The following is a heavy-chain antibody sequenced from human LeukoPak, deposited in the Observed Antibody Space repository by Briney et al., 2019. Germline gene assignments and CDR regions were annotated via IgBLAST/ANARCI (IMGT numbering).Heavy chain of an antibody. Sequence: QPGGSLRLSCAASGFTFDDHAMHWVRLAPGKGLEWVSGISWNSGSIDYAASVKGRFTISRDNAKNSLYLQMNSLRPEDTALFYCAKGTGRYWTFFDSWGLGTQVTVSS. CDR3: AKGTGRYWTFFDS. CDR1: GFTFDDHA. D-gene: IGHD1-26*01. CDR2: ISWNSGSI. J-gene: IGHJ4*02. V-gene: IGHV3-9*01.